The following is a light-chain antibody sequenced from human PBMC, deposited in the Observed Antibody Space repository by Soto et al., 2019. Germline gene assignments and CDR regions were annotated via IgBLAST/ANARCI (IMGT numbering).Light chain of an antibody. CDR3: QQGNSFPLT. Sequence: DIQMTQSPSSVSASVGDRVTITCRASQDIGYSLAGFQQKPGEAPRLLIYTASSLHSGVPSRFSGCGSGTDFTLTISSLQPEDFATFYCQQGNSFPLTVGGGTKVEIK. J-gene: IGKJ4*02. CDR2: TAS. CDR1: QDIGYS. V-gene: IGKV1-12*01.